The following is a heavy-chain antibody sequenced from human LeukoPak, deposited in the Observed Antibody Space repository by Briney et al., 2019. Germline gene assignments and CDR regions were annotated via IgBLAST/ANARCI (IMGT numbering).Heavy chain of an antibody. V-gene: IGHV3-23*01. J-gene: IGHJ4*02. CDR2: ISASGTTI. CDR3: AKDSGPYTRGYYGH. Sequence: GGSLRLSCAASGFSFSSYEMNWVRQAPGKGLEWVSYISASGTTIYYADSVKGRFTISRDNSKNTLFLQMNSLRAEDTAVYYCAKDSGPYTRGYYGHWGQGTLVTVSS. CDR1: GFSFSSYE. D-gene: IGHD3-22*01.